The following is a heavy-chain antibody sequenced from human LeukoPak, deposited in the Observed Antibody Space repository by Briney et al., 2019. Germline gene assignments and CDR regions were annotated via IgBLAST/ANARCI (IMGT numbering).Heavy chain of an antibody. D-gene: IGHD6-13*01. CDR2: INWNGGST. CDR1: GFTFDDYG. CDR3: ARVAAAGGSYGLYYYYMDV. J-gene: IGHJ6*03. V-gene: IGHV3-20*04. Sequence: GSLRLSCAASGFTFDDYGMSWVRQAPGKELEWVSGINWNGGSTGYADSVKGRFTISRDNAKNSLYLQMNSLRAEDTALYYCARVAAAGGSYGLYYYYMDVWGKGTTVTVSS.